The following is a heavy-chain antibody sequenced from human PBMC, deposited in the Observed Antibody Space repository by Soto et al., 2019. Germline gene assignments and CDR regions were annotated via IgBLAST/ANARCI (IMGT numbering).Heavy chain of an antibody. Sequence: ASVKVSCKASGYSFTPYSMQWVRQAPGQRLEWMGWINVGKGNTQYSQKFQGRLTVTRDTPASTVYMELSRLRSEDTAVYYCVCDGVTFSNNPYNWLDLWGAGPLVT. J-gene: IGHJ5*02. D-gene: IGHD3-3*02. CDR3: VCDGVTFSNNPYNWLDL. V-gene: IGHV1-3*01. CDR1: GYSFTPYS. CDR2: INVGKGNT.